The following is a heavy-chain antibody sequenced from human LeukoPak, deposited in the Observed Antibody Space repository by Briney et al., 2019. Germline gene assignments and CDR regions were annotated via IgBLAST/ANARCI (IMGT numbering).Heavy chain of an antibody. V-gene: IGHV4-39*07. J-gene: IGHJ3*02. CDR2: IYYRGRT. CDR1: GGPISSKRFY. D-gene: IGHD3-10*01. Sequence: KPSETLSLTCTVSGGPISSKRFYWGWIPKPRGKGLEWIGTIYYRGRTYYNPSLKSRVTISVDTSKNKFSLKLSSVTAADTAVYYCASQLLWFGESEGAFDIWGQGTMVTVSS. CDR3: ASQLLWFGESEGAFDI.